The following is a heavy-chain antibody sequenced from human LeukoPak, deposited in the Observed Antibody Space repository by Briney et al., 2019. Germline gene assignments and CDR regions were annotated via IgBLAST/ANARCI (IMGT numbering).Heavy chain of an antibody. Sequence: PGGSLTLSCTLSIFTPTSYSTIWVRHAPEKVREWVSLITGRGGSTYYADSVKGRLTISRDSSKNTLYLQMNSVRVEDTGVYYCAKGNIAARQDIMDVWGQGTTVTVSS. CDR2: ITGRGGST. J-gene: IGHJ6*02. V-gene: IGHV3-23*01. CDR3: AKGNIAARQDIMDV. D-gene: IGHD6-6*01. CDR1: IFTPTSYS.